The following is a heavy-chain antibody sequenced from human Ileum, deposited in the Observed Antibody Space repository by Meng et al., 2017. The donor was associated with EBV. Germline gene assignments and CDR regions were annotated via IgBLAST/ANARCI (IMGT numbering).Heavy chain of an antibody. CDR2: INENGGTT. CDR3: SRDLAGPFDD. Sequence: VQCGGSGGALVQPGGSLRLSCAVSGFTFSTYWMHWVRQAPGKGLVWISRINENGGTTTYADSVRGRFTISRDNTKNTLYLEMNNLRDDDTAVYFCSRDLAGPFDDWGQGTLVTVSS. J-gene: IGHJ4*02. CDR1: GFTFSTYW. V-gene: IGHV3-74*03.